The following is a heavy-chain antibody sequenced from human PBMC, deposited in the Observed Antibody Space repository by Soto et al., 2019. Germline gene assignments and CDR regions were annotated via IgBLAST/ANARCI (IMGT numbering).Heavy chain of an antibody. J-gene: IGHJ4*02. CDR1: GFTFSSNW. V-gene: IGHV3-7*01. Sequence: EVQLVQSGGGLVQPGGSLRLSCAASGFTFSSNWMSWVRQAPGKGLEWVTDVKQDGSDKYYVDSVKGRFTISRDNAKNSVYLQMNSLRAEDTAVYYCVRRRPSYFDYWGQGILVTVSS. CDR2: VKQDGSDK. CDR3: VRRRPSYFDY.